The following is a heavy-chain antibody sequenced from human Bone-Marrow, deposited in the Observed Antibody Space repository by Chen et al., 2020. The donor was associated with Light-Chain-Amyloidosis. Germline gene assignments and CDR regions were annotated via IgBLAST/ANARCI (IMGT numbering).Heavy chain of an antibody. D-gene: IGHD3-10*01. CDR3: TRKGGYFDF. CDR2: VRGSTVST. J-gene: IGHJ4*02. V-gene: IGHV3-23*04. CDR1: GFNFSSFG. Sequence: EVQLVESGGGLVQPGGSLRLSCATSGFNFSSFGMSWVRQAPGKGLEWVSTVRGSTVSTYYAGAVEGRFIISRDNSKSTLYLQMNSLRAGDTAVYFCTRKGGYFDFWGQGSLVTVSS.